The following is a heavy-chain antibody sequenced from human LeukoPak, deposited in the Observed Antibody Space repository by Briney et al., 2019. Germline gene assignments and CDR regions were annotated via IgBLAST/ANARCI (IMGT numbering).Heavy chain of an antibody. J-gene: IGHJ6*02. Sequence: SETLSLTCTVSGRSISSYYWSWIRQPAGKGLEWIGRIYTSGSTNYNPSLKSRVTMSVDTSKNQFSLKLSSVTAADTAVYYCARVRYYDILTGYGPPMDYGMDVWGQGTTVTVSS. CDR1: GRSISSYY. D-gene: IGHD3-9*01. V-gene: IGHV4-4*07. CDR3: ARVRYYDILTGYGPPMDYGMDV. CDR2: IYTSGST.